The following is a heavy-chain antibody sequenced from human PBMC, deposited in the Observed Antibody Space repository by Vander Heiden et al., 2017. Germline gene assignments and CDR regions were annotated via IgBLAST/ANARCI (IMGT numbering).Heavy chain of an antibody. D-gene: IGHD2-15*01. Sequence: QVQLVESGGGLVKPGGSLRLSCAASGFPSTDFYMSWIRQAPGKGLEWLSYISSSGTTIYYADSVKGRFTISRDNAKNSLFLQMNSLRAEDTAVYYCAIPPVVAIGDYYFNYWGQGTLVTVSS. CDR3: AIPPVVAIGDYYFNY. CDR2: ISSSGTTI. V-gene: IGHV3-11*01. CDR1: GFPSTDFY. J-gene: IGHJ4*02.